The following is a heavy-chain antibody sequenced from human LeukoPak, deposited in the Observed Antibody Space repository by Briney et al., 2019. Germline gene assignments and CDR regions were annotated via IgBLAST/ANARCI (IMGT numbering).Heavy chain of an antibody. CDR1: GGSISSSSYY. V-gene: IGHV4-39*07. J-gene: IGHJ4*02. D-gene: IGHD3-10*01. CDR3: ARDSFHPIWFGEFDDY. CDR2: IYYSGST. Sequence: SETLSLTCTVSGGSISSSSYYWGWIRQPPGKGLEWIGSIYYSGSTYCNPSLKSRVTISVDTSKNQFSLKLSSVTAADTAVYYCARDSFHPIWFGEFDDYWGQGTLVTVSS.